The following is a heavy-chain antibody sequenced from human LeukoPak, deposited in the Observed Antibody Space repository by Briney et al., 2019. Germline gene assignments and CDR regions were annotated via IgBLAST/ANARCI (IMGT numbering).Heavy chain of an antibody. D-gene: IGHD1-26*01. CDR2: ILSDGSSK. CDR1: AFTFSTYA. Sequence: GGSLRLSCAASAFTFSTYAMHWVRQAPGKGLEWVAIILSDGSSKYYADSVKGRFTISRDNPKNTLYLQMNSLRPEDTAVYYCARDPGSGSYHRYFQHWGQGTLVTVSS. CDR3: ARDPGSGSYHRYFQH. V-gene: IGHV3-30-3*01. J-gene: IGHJ1*01.